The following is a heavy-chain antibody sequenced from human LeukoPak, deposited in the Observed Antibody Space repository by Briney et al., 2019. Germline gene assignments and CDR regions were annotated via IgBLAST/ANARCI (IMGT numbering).Heavy chain of an antibody. V-gene: IGHV4-39*01. CDR3: ARQSRGYNYRTPLPWFDL. D-gene: IGHD5-18*01. CDR1: GGSISSSSYY. CDR2: IFYSGST. Sequence: PSETLSLTCTVSGGSISSSSYYWGWIRQPPGKGLEWIGTIFYSGSTYYNPTLKSRVTISVDTSKNQFTLKLTSVTAADTAVYYCARQSRGYNYRTPLPWFDLWGQKPLIPVSS. J-gene: IGHJ5*02.